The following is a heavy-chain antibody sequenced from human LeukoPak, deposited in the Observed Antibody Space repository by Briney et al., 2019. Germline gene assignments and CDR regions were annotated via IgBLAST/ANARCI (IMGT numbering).Heavy chain of an antibody. CDR1: GGTFSSYA. Sequence: ASVKVSGKASGGTFSSYAISWVRQAPGQGLEWMGRIIPIFGIANYAQKFQGRVTITADKSTSTAYMELSSLRSEDTAVYYCARDGQSRTMIVVVHGMDVWGQGTTVTVSS. CDR3: ARDGQSRTMIVVVHGMDV. D-gene: IGHD3-22*01. V-gene: IGHV1-69*04. J-gene: IGHJ6*02. CDR2: IIPIFGIA.